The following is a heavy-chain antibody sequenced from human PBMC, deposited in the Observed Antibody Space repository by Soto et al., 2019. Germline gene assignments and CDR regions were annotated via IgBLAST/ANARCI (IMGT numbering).Heavy chain of an antibody. CDR3: ARGFPGYWYFDL. J-gene: IGHJ2*01. CDR1: GFSLTANGVG. V-gene: IGHV2-5*01. CDR2: IYGHDDK. Sequence: SGPTLVNPTQTLTLTCTFSGFSLTANGVGVGWFRQPPGKAPEWLAVIYGHDDKRFSPSLRSRLTINKDTSNNQVVLTLTDMDPVDTGTYFCARGFPGYWYFDLWGPGTLVTV.